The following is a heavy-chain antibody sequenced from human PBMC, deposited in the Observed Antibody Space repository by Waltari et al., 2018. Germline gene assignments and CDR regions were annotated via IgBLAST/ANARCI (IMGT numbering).Heavy chain of an antibody. J-gene: IGHJ6*03. CDR1: GFTFSSYA. CDR3: AKGRYCSGGSCYSHYYYMDV. D-gene: IGHD2-15*01. V-gene: IGHV3-23*04. CDR2: ISGSGGST. Sequence: EVQLVESGGGLVQPGGSLKLSCAASGFTFSSYAMSWVRQAPGKGLEWVSSISGSGGSTYYADSVKGRFTISRDNSKNTLYLQMNSLRAEDTAVYYCAKGRYCSGGSCYSHYYYMDVWGKGTTVTVSS.